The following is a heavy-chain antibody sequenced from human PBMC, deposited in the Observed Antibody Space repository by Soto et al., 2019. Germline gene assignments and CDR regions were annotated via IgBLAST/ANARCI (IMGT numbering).Heavy chain of an antibody. Sequence: QVQLWQSGAEVKKPGASVKVSCKASGYTFTTYGINWLRQAPGQGLEWMGWISAYNGNTNYAQKLQGRVTMTTDTSTSTAYMELRSLRSDDTAVYYCARDRGQWLSKGEFDPWGQGTLVTVSS. CDR3: ARDRGQWLSKGEFDP. CDR1: GYTFTTYG. D-gene: IGHD6-19*01. J-gene: IGHJ5*02. V-gene: IGHV1-18*01. CDR2: ISAYNGNT.